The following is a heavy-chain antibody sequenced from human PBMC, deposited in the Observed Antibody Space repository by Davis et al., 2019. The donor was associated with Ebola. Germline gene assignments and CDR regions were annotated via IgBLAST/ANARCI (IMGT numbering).Heavy chain of an antibody. Sequence: PGGSLRLSCAASGFTFSSYGMHWVRQAPGKGLEWVANIKQDGSDKNYVDSVKGRFTISRDNAKNSLFLQMNGLTVDDTAVYYCVRGAGWLLDYWGQGTLVTVSS. J-gene: IGHJ4*02. CDR2: IKQDGSDK. V-gene: IGHV3-7*01. CDR1: GFTFSSYG. CDR3: VRGAGWLLDY. D-gene: IGHD5-12*01.